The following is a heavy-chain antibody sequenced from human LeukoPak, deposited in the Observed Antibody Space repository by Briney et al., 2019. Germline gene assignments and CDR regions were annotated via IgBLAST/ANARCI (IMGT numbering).Heavy chain of an antibody. CDR1: GRSFSGYY. V-gene: IGHV4-34*01. Sequence: SETLSLTCAVYGRSFSGYYWSWIRQPPGKGLQWIGEINHSGSTNYNPSLNRRVTISVVTSKNQLFLQMITVIAADNAVYYCARGRSDSYGDSYDHMDVWGKGTTVTVS. CDR3: ARGRSDSYGDSYDHMDV. D-gene: IGHD5-18*01. CDR2: INHSGST. J-gene: IGHJ6*03.